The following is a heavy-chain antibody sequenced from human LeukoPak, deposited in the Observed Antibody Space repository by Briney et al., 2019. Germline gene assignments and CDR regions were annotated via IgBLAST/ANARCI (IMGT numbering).Heavy chain of an antibody. J-gene: IGHJ5*02. CDR1: GGSISNKY. D-gene: IGHD3-3*01. Sequence: SETLSLTCTVSGGSISNKYWSWIRQPPGKGLEWIGYIHYNGNTNYNPSLKSRVTMSVDTSKNQFSLNLTSVTAADTAVYHCATLDGRNSYYDFWTGRNWFDPWGKGTLVIVSS. CDR2: IHYNGNT. CDR3: ATLDGRNSYYDFWTGRNWFDP. V-gene: IGHV4-59*01.